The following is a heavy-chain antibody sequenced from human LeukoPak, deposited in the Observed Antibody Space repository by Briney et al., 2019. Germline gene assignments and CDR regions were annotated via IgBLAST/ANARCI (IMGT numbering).Heavy chain of an antibody. D-gene: IGHD4-17*01. CDR3: ARDDDYDDHNTFDM. CDR2: IWSHGNTK. Sequence: GTSLRLSCAASGFVFSTYGTHWVRQAPGKGLEWVAVIWSHGNTKKYADSVTGRFTISRDNSKNTLYLEMNTLRAEDTAVYYCARDDDYDDHNTFDMWGHGTMVTVSS. CDR1: GFVFSTYG. J-gene: IGHJ3*02. V-gene: IGHV3-33*01.